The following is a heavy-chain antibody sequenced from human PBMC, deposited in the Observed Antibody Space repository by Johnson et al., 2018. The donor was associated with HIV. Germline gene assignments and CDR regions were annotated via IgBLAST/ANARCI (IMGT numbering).Heavy chain of an antibody. CDR2: FRYDGSSK. J-gene: IGHJ3*01. V-gene: IGHV3-30*02. D-gene: IGHD1-1*01. CDR3: ARESRSGTGNVPGRHALDV. CDR1: GFTSRRYA. Sequence: QVQLVESGGGVVQPGRSLRLPCAASGFTSRRYAMHWVRQPPGKGLEWVAFFRYDGSSKYYGDPVNGRFTISRDESKNTLLLEMDSLRHEDTALYYCARESRSGTGNVPGRHALDVWGQGTMVTVAS.